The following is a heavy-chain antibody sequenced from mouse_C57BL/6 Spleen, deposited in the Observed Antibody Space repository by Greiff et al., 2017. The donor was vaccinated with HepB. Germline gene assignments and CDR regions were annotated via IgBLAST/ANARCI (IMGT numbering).Heavy chain of an antibody. CDR3: ARLYYDYDGYAMDY. Sequence: EVKLMESEGGLVQPGRSMKLSCTASGFTFSDYYMAWVRQVPEKGLEWVANINYDGSSTYYLDSLKSRFIISRDNAKNILYLQMSSLKSEDTATYYCARLYYDYDGYAMDYWGQGTSVTVSS. V-gene: IGHV5-16*01. CDR2: INYDGSST. J-gene: IGHJ4*01. D-gene: IGHD2-4*01. CDR1: GFTFSDYY.